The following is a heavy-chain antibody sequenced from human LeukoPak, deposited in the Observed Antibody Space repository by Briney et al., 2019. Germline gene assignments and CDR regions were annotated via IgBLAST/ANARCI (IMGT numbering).Heavy chain of an antibody. CDR3: AREGSSGYYYFDY. CDR1: GGTFSSYA. Sequence: SVKVSCKASGGTFSSYAISWVRQAPGQGLEWMGGIIPIFGTANYAQKFQGRVTITADESTSTAYMELSSLRSEDTAVYYCAREGSSGYYYFDYWGQGTLVTVSS. J-gene: IGHJ4*02. D-gene: IGHD3-22*01. CDR2: IIPIFGTA. V-gene: IGHV1-69*13.